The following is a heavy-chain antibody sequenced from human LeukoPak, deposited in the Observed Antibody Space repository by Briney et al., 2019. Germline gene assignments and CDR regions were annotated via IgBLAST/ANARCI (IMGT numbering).Heavy chain of an antibody. Sequence: ASVKVSCKASGYTFTGYRIHWVRQAPGQGLEWMGRINPYSGDTNFAQEFQGRVTMTRDTSITTAYMDLSSLTPDDTAVYFCARDQGSLTRSWYTGYWGQGTQVTVSS. CDR1: GYTFTGYR. CDR3: ARDQGSLTRSWYTGY. V-gene: IGHV1-2*06. CDR2: INPYSGDT. D-gene: IGHD6-13*01. J-gene: IGHJ4*02.